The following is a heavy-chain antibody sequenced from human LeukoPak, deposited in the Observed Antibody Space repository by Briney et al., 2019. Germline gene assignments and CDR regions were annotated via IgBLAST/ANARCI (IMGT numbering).Heavy chain of an antibody. CDR3: ARDRGYSSSPEGY. CDR2: IIPIFGTA. V-gene: IGHV1-69*05. CDR1: GGTFSSYA. D-gene: IGHD6-13*01. J-gene: IGHJ4*02. Sequence: GASVKVSCKASGGTFSSYAISWVRQAPGQGLEWMGGIIPIFGTANYAQKFQGRVTITTDESTSTAYMELSSLRSEDTAVYYCARDRGYSSSPEGYWGQGTLVTVSS.